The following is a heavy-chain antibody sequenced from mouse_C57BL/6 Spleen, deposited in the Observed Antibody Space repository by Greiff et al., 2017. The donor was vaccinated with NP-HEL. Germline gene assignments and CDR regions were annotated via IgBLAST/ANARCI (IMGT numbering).Heavy chain of an antibody. J-gene: IGHJ2*01. CDR2: INPSSGYT. Sequence: QVQLQQSGAELAKPGASVKLSCKASGYTFTSYWMHWVTQRPGQGLEWIGYINPSSGYTKYNQKFKDKATLTADKSSSTAYMQLSSLTYEDSAVYYCSRCRQLREYYCDYWGQGTTLTVSS. V-gene: IGHV1-7*01. CDR3: SRCRQLREYYCDY. CDR1: GYTFTSYW. D-gene: IGHD3-2*02.